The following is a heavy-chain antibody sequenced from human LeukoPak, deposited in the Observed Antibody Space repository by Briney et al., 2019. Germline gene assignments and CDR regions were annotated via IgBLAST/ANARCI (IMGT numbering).Heavy chain of an antibody. J-gene: IGHJ3*01. CDR1: GYTFTNYG. D-gene: IGHD3-16*01. CDR3: AIGQGVITWGGADVYDV. Sequence: ASMKVSCKASGYTFTNYGINWVRQAPGQRPEWMGWFSTYNGDTKYAQKLKGRVTLTADTLTSTAYMELRTLISDDTATYYCAIGQGVITWGGADVYDVWGQGTTVIVSS. V-gene: IGHV1-18*01. CDR2: FSTYNGDT.